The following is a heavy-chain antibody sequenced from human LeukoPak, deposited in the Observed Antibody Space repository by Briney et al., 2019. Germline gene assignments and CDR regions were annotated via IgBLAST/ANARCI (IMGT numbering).Heavy chain of an antibody. J-gene: IGHJ3*01. CDR3: AKGSR. Sequence: PGGSLRLSCAASGFTFSNYAMAWVRQAPGKGLEWVSGISTSGTVTYYADSVKGRLTISRDNSKNTLYLQMHSLRAEDTAVYFCAKGSRWGQGTMITVSS. CDR2: ISTSGTVT. V-gene: IGHV3-23*01. CDR1: GFTFSNYA.